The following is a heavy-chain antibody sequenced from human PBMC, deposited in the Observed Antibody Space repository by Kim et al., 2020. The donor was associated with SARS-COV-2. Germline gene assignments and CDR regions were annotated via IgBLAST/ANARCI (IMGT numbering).Heavy chain of an antibody. D-gene: IGHD3-16*01. Sequence: GGSLRLSCTASGFTFGDYAMSWFRQAPGKGLEWVGFIRSKAYGGTTDYAASVKGRFTISRDDSKSIAFLQMNSLKTEDTAVYYWTRVLWQFRGWLQNSPSVDHWGQGTLVTVSA. CDR3: TRVLWQFRGWLQNSPSVDH. J-gene: IGHJ4*02. CDR1: GFTFGDYA. CDR2: IRSKAYGGTT. V-gene: IGHV3-49*03.